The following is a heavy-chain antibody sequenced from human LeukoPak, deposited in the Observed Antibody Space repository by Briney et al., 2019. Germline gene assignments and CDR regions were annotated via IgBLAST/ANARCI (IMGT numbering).Heavy chain of an antibody. D-gene: IGHD2-2*03. V-gene: IGHV3-73*01. CDR1: GFTFSVSA. CDR3: TRLDYGMDV. J-gene: IGHJ6*02. CDR2: VRTRTNRYAT. Sequence: GESLTLSCRASGFTFSVSAIHWVRQAPGKGPERVGRVRTRTNRYATVYGPSVRGRFRVTRDDSTNTAYLQMNNLLPEDTAIYYCTRLDYGMDVWGQGTTVIVSS.